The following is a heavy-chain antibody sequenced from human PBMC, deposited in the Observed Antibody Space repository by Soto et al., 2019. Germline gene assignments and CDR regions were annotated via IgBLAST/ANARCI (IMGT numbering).Heavy chain of an antibody. CDR3: AKGRGVLFYFDQ. V-gene: IGHV3-23*01. J-gene: IGHJ4*02. D-gene: IGHD2-21*01. CDR2: ISGSGDKT. CDR1: GFTFSTFA. Sequence: EVQLLESGGGLVQPGGSLRLSCAASGFTFSTFAMTWVRQAPGKGLEWVSAISGSGDKTYYADSVKGRFTMSRDNSKSTLYLQMNSLRGDDTAVYHCAKGRGVLFYFDQWGQGTLVTVSS.